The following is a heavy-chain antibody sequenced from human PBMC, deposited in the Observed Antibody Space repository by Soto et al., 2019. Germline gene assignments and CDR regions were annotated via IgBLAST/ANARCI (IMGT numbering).Heavy chain of an antibody. D-gene: IGHD5-18*01. V-gene: IGHV3-7*04. Sequence: EVQLVESGGGLVQPGGSLRLSCAASGMTFSSYWMSWVRQAPGKGLEWVANIKQDGSEKFYVDSVKGRFTISRDNAKTSLYLLMNSLRAEVTAVYYCARALSYGKIWGQGTMVTVSS. CDR1: GMTFSSYW. J-gene: IGHJ3*02. CDR3: ARALSYGKI. CDR2: IKQDGSEK.